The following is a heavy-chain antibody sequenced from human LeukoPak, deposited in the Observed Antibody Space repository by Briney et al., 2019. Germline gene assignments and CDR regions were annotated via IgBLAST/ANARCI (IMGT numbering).Heavy chain of an antibody. CDR1: GYTFTSYG. D-gene: IGHD3-22*01. V-gene: IGHV1-18*01. J-gene: IGHJ3*02. CDR3: ARDSSGYSNDAFDI. Sequence: ASVKVSCKXSGYTFTSYGISWVRQAPGQGLEWMGWISAYNGNTNYAQKLQGRVTMTTDTSTSTAYMELRSLRSDDTAVYYCARDSSGYSNDAFDIWGQGTMVTVSS. CDR2: ISAYNGNT.